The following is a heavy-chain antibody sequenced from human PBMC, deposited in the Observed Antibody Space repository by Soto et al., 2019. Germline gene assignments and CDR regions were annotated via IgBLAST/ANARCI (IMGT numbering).Heavy chain of an antibody. Sequence: QVQLQESGPGLVKPSGTLSLTCAVSSGSISSSNWWSWVRQPPGKGLEWIGEIYHSGSTNYNPSLKSRVTISVDKCKNEFSLKLSSVTAADTAVYYCARDGKGERAFDIWGQGTMVTVSS. CDR1: SGSISSSNW. CDR3: ARDGKGERAFDI. V-gene: IGHV4-4*02. D-gene: IGHD2-15*01. CDR2: IYHSGST. J-gene: IGHJ3*02.